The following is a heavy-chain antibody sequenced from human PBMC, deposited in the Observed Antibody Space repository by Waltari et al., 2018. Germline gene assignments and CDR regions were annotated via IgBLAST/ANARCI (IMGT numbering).Heavy chain of an antibody. CDR3: AKNGEYSSSHDAFDI. J-gene: IGHJ3*02. CDR1: GFTFSSYG. CDR2: IWYDGSNK. D-gene: IGHD6-13*01. V-gene: IGHV3-33*06. Sequence: QVQLVESGGGVVQPGRSLRLSCAASGFTFSSYGMHWVRQAPGKGLEWVAVIWYDGSNKYYADSVKGRFTISRDNSKSTLYLQMNSLGAEDTAVYYCAKNGEYSSSHDAFDIWGQGTMVTVSS.